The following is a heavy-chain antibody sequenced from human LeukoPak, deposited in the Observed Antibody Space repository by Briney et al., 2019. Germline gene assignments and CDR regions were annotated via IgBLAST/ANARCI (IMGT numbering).Heavy chain of an antibody. CDR1: GYTFTSYD. V-gene: IGHV1-8*01. CDR2: MNPNSGNT. Sequence: ASVKVSCKASGYTFTSYDINWVRQATGQGLEWMGWMNPNSGNTGYAQKFQGRVTMTRNTSISTAYMELSSLRSEDTAVYYCARGVGYCSSISCFNWFDPWGQGTLVTVSS. J-gene: IGHJ5*02. CDR3: ARGVGYCSSISCFNWFDP. D-gene: IGHD2-2*01.